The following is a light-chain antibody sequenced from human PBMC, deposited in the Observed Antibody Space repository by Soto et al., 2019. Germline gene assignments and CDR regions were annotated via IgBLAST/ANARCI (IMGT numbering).Light chain of an antibody. V-gene: IGLV2-14*03. CDR3: SSYTGSSTPPYV. CDR2: EVS. J-gene: IGLJ1*01. CDR1: SNDVGDYNY. Sequence: QSALTQPASVSGSPGQSITISCTGTSNDVGDYNYVSWYQQHPGTAPKLMIYEVSNRPSGVSNRFSGSKSGNTASLTISGLQPEDEADYYCSSYTGSSTPPYVLGTGTKVTVL.